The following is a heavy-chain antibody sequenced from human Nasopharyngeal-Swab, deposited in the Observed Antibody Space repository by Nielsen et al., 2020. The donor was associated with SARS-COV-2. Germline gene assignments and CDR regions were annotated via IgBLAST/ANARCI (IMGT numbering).Heavy chain of an antibody. D-gene: IGHD3-22*01. CDR2: IYPSGST. V-gene: IGHV4-30-2*01. CDR1: GGSISSDGYS. CDR3: ARDHSYYDSNGYYFDY. J-gene: IGHJ4*02. Sequence: SETLSQTCAVSGGSISSDGYSWSWIRQPPGKGLEWIGYIYPSGSTHYNTSLKSRVTISVDTSKNQFSLKLSSVTAADTAVYYCARDHSYYDSNGYYFDYWGLGTLVTVSS.